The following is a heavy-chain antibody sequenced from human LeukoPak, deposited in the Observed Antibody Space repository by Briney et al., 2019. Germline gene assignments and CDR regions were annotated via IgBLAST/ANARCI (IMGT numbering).Heavy chain of an antibody. Sequence: SETLSLTCTVSTDSFTAYYWGWIRQPPGKGLEWIGSIYYSGSTYYNPSLKSRVTISVDTSKNQFSLKLSSVTAADTAVYYCASLNAAMPQRDYWGQGTLVTVSS. CDR2: IYYSGST. CDR1: TDSFTAYY. V-gene: IGHV4-39*07. D-gene: IGHD2-2*01. J-gene: IGHJ4*02. CDR3: ASLNAAMPQRDY.